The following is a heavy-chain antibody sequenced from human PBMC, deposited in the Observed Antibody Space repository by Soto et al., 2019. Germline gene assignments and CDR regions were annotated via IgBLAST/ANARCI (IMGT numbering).Heavy chain of an antibody. CDR2: IYPSDSDT. Sequence: PGESLKISCKGSGYTFTTNWIAWVRQMPGKGLEWMGIIYPSDSDTNYNPSLKSRVTISVDTSKNQFSLKLSSVTAADTAVYYCARDCITIFGVVIKTMDVWGKGTTVTVSS. CDR1: GYTFTTNW. CDR3: ARDCITIFGVVIKTMDV. J-gene: IGHJ6*03. V-gene: IGHV5-51*01. D-gene: IGHD3-3*01.